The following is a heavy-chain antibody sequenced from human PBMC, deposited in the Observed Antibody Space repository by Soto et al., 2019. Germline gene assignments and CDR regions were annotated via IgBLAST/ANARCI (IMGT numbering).Heavy chain of an antibody. V-gene: IGHV1-18*01. CDR3: ARALGYSGYAGMDV. J-gene: IGHJ6*02. D-gene: IGHD5-12*01. Sequence: QVQLVQSGGEVKKPGASVKVSCKASGYTFTIYGINWVRQAPGQGLEWMGWISPDNGNTNYEQKLQGRVTMTTDTXXSTAYMELRSLRSDDTAVYYCARALGYSGYAGMDVWGQGTTVTVSS. CDR2: ISPDNGNT. CDR1: GYTFTIYG.